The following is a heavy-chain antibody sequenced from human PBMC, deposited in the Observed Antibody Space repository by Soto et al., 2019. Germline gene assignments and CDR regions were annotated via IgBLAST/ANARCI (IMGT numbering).Heavy chain of an antibody. CDR3: ITDGYCSSTSCYGYGMDV. CDR2: IKSKTDGGTT. V-gene: IGHV3-15*07. J-gene: IGHJ6*02. CDR1: GFTFSNAW. D-gene: IGHD2-2*01. Sequence: EVQLVESGGGLVKPGGSLRLSCAASGFTFSNAWMNWVRQAPGKGLEWVGRIKSKTDGGTTDYAAHVKGRFTISRDDSKNTLYLQMNSLKTEDTAVYYCITDGYCSSTSCYGYGMDVWGQGTTVTVSS.